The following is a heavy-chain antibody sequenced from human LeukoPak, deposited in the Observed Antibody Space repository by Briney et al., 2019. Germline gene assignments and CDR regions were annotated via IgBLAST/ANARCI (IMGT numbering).Heavy chain of an antibody. Sequence: GGSLTLSCAASGFTFSSYQMNWVRQAPGKGLEWVSSISSSSSYIYYADSVKGRFTISRDNAKNSLYLQMNSLRAEDTAVYYCARGSEGSYLVYWGQGTLVTVSS. CDR1: GFTFSSYQ. J-gene: IGHJ4*02. D-gene: IGHD3-10*01. CDR3: ARGSEGSYLVY. V-gene: IGHV3-21*01. CDR2: ISSSSSYI.